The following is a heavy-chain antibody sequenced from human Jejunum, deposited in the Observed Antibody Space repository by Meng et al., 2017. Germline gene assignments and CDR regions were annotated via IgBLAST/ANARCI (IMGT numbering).Heavy chain of an antibody. J-gene: IGHJ4*02. CDR2: INSDGSST. CDR3: ARYISDWHVCDS. D-gene: IGHD6-19*01. Sequence: GESLKISCAAPGFTFSSYWMHWVRQAPGKGLVWVSRINSDGSSTSYADSVKGRFTISRDNAKNTLYLQMNSLRVEDTAVYYCARYISDWHVCDSWGQGTLVTVSS. V-gene: IGHV3-74*01. CDR1: GFTFSSYW.